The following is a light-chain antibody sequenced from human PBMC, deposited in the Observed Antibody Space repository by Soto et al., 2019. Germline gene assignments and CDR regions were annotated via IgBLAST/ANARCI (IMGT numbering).Light chain of an antibody. Sequence: DSQMTQSPSSLSASVVYRVTITCQASQDISNYLNWYQQKPGKAPKLLIYAASSLQSGVPSRFSGSGSGTDFTLTISSLQPEDFATYYCQQSYSTPITFGQGTRLEIK. CDR1: QDISNY. J-gene: IGKJ5*01. V-gene: IGKV1-39*01. CDR2: AAS. CDR3: QQSYSTPIT.